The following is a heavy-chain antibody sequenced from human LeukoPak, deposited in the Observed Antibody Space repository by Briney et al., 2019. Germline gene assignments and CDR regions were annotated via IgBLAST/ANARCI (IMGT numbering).Heavy chain of an antibody. D-gene: IGHD2-15*01. CDR1: GFTFSSYA. J-gene: IGHJ6*02. Sequence: PGGSLRLSCAASGFTFSSYAMSWVRQAPGKGLEWVSGISGIVTNRYYADSVEGRFTISRDNSKNTLYLQMNSLRAEDTAVYYCAKNPCSGGSCYSYYYYYGMDVWGQGTTVTVSS. CDR3: AKNPCSGGSCYSYYYYYGMDV. CDR2: ISGIVTNR. V-gene: IGHV3-23*01.